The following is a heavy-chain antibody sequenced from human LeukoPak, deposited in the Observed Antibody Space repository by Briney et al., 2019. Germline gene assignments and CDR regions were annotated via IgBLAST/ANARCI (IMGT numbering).Heavy chain of an antibody. J-gene: IGHJ4*02. CDR1: GFTFSSHW. Sequence: GGSLRLSCVASGFTFSSHWMHWVRQAPGKGLVWVSRINSDGSTTIYADSVKSRFTMSRDNAKSTLYLQLNSLRAEDMAMYYCVREIDIRRDSWYDFRIFARWGEGTLVTVSS. CDR3: VREIDIRRDSWYDFRIFAR. D-gene: IGHD3-3*01. CDR2: INSDGSTT. V-gene: IGHV3-74*01.